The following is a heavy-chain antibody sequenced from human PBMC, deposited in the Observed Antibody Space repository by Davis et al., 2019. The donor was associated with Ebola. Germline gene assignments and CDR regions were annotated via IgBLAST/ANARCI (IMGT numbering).Heavy chain of an antibody. Sequence: ASVKVSCKASGYTFTGYYMHWVRQAPGQGLEWMGWINPNSGGTNYAQKFQGRVTMTRNTSISTAYMELSSLRSEDTAVYYCARGANYGDSRGGYYYYGMDVWGQGTTVTVSS. J-gene: IGHJ6*02. CDR2: INPNSGGT. CDR1: GYTFTGYY. D-gene: IGHD4-17*01. V-gene: IGHV1-2*02. CDR3: ARGANYGDSRGGYYYYGMDV.